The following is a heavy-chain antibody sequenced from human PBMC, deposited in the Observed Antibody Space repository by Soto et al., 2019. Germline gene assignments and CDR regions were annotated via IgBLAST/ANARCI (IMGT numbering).Heavy chain of an antibody. J-gene: IGHJ3*02. CDR2: INPSGGST. Sequence: ASVKVSCKASGYTFTSYYMHWVRQAPGQGLEWMGIINPSGGSTSYAQKFQGRVTMTRERSTSTVYMELSSLRSEDTAVYYCARDCRCGLYYDSSGYPEQIDAFDIWGQGTMVTVSS. D-gene: IGHD3-22*01. V-gene: IGHV1-46*01. CDR1: GYTFTSYY. CDR3: ARDCRCGLYYDSSGYPEQIDAFDI.